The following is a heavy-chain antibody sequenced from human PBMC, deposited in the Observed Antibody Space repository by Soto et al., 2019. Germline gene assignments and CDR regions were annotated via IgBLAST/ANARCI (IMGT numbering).Heavy chain of an antibody. CDR2: IDNTGST. CDR1: GCSINIGTYY. CDR3: VKNGFKYHMDV. Sequence: QLQLQESGPGLVKPSETLSLTCTVSGCSINIGTYYWGWIRQPPGKGLEWIGSIDNTGSTYYSPSLKSRFTVSIDTSNNRFALRMSSVTAADTAVYYCVKNGFKYHMDVWGRGTPVTVSS. V-gene: IGHV4-39*01. J-gene: IGHJ6*03. D-gene: IGHD2-8*01.